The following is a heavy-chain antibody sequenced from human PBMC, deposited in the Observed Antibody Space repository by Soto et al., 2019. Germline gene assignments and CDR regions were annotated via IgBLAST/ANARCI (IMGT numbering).Heavy chain of an antibody. CDR3: AGSQGSSTSLEIYYYYYYGMDV. CDR1: GGTFSSYA. CDR2: IIPISETT. D-gene: IGHD2-2*01. V-gene: IGHV1-69*01. Sequence: QVQLVQSGAEVKKPGSSVKVCCKASGGTFSSYAISWVRQAPGQGLEWMGGIIPISETTNYAQKFQGRFTITADESKSTAYMELSSMRSEDTAVSYCAGSQGSSTSLEIYYYYYYGMDVWGQGTTVTVSS. J-gene: IGHJ6*02.